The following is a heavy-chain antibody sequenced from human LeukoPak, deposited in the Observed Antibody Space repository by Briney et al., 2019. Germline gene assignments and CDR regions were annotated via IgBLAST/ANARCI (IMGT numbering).Heavy chain of an antibody. D-gene: IGHD3-10*01. CDR3: ASLYGSGADY. J-gene: IGHJ4*02. Sequence: GGSLRLSCAASGFTFSSYWMRWVRHAPGKGLVWVSRINSDGSSTSYADSVKGRFTISRDNAKNTLYLQMNSLRAEDTAVYYCASLYGSGADYWGQGTLVTVSS. V-gene: IGHV3-74*01. CDR2: INSDGSST. CDR1: GFTFSSYW.